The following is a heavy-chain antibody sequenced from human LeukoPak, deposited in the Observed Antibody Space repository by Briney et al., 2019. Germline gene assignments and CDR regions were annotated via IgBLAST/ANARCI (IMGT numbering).Heavy chain of an antibody. CDR1: GFTVSSNY. CDR3: ARQPRYYYGMDV. Sequence: PGGSLRLSCAASGFTVSSNYMSWVRQAPGKGLEWVSVIYSGGSTYYADSVKGRFTISRDNSKNTLYLQMNSLRAEDTAVYYCARQPRYYYGMDVWGQGTTVTVSS. CDR2: IYSGGST. V-gene: IGHV3-53*01. J-gene: IGHJ6*02.